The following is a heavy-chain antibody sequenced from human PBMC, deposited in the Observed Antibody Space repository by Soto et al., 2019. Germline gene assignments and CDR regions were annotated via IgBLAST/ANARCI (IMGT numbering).Heavy chain of an antibody. D-gene: IGHD2-2*01. CDR3: AKLYCTSSTCYFPGWFDP. CDR1: GDSISGGASF. CDR2: VYYSGSS. Sequence: PSETLSLTCTASGDSISGGASFWSWIRQPPGKGLEWIANVYYSGSSYYNPSLKSRLTISVDTTKNQFSLQLKSMTAADTAVYYCAKLYCTSSTCYFPGWFDPWGQGTLVTVSS. V-gene: IGHV4-31*03. J-gene: IGHJ5*02.